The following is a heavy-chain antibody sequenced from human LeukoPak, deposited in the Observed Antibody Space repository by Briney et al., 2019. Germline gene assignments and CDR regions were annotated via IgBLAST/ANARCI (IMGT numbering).Heavy chain of an antibody. Sequence: SETLSLTCTVSGGSISSYYWSWIRQPPGKGLEWIGYICYSGSTNYNPSLKSRVTISVDTSKNQFSLKLSSVTAADTAVYYCAGVDTAMATMGYWGQGTLVTVSS. D-gene: IGHD5-18*01. CDR2: ICYSGST. CDR3: AGVDTAMATMGY. J-gene: IGHJ4*02. CDR1: GGSISSYY. V-gene: IGHV4-59*01.